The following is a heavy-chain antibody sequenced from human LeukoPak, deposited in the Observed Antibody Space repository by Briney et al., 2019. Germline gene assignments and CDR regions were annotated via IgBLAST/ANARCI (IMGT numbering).Heavy chain of an antibody. D-gene: IGHD4-17*01. CDR1: GGSISSSSYY. CDR3: ARQQSYGDYVDY. V-gene: IGHV4-39*01. J-gene: IGHJ4*02. CDR2: IYYSGST. Sequence: SETLSLTCTVSGGSISSSSYYWGWIRQPPGKGLEWIGSIYYSGSTYYNPSLKSRVTISVDTSKNQFSLKLSSVTAADTAVYYCARQQSYGDYVDYWGQGTLVTVSS.